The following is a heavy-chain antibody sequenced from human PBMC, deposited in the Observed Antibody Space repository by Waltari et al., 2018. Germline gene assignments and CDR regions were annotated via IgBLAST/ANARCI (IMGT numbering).Heavy chain of an antibody. J-gene: IGHJ6*02. CDR1: GGSISSYS. V-gene: IGHV4-59*08. D-gene: IGHD1-26*01. Sequence: QVQLQESGPGLVKPSETLSLTCTVSGGSISSYSWSWIRPPPGKGLEWIGYIYYSGSTNYNPSLKSRVTISVDTSKNQFSLKLSSVTAADTAVYYCARQGWELPHRLGMDVWGQGTTVTVSS. CDR2: IYYSGST. CDR3: ARQGWELPHRLGMDV.